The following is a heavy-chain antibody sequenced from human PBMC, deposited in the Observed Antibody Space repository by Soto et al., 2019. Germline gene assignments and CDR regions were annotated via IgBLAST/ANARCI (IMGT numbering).Heavy chain of an antibody. J-gene: IGHJ6*02. CDR1: GGFVNSDTHS. CDR3: ARFVRSCSATTCSTRADV. CDR2: IYSGGST. D-gene: IGHD2-2*01. Sequence: SETLSLTCTVSGGFVNSDTHSWSWIRQTPGKRLEWIGFIYSGGSTKNPSLRSRVTMSVDTSKNQFSLKLRSVIVADTAVYHCARFVRSCSATTCSTRADVWGQGITVTVS. V-gene: IGHV4-61*01.